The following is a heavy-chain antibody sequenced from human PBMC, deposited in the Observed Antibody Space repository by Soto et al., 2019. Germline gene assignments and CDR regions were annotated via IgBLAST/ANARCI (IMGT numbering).Heavy chain of an antibody. V-gene: IGHV4-30-2*01. D-gene: IGHD3-10*01. CDR3: ARAIGWFGELLGGYYFDY. CDR1: GGSISSGGYS. Sequence: QLQLQESGSGLVKPSQTLSLTCAVSGGSISSGGYSWSWIRQPPGKGLEWIGYIYHSGSTYYNPSLTSGVTISVDRSKNQFSLKLSSVTAADTAVYYCARAIGWFGELLGGYYFDYWGQGTLVTVSS. J-gene: IGHJ4*02. CDR2: IYHSGST.